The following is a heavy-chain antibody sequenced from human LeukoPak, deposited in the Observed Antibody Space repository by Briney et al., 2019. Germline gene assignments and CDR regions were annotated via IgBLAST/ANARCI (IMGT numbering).Heavy chain of an antibody. CDR2: IYYSGST. CDR3: ASTEVVVAATHFDY. D-gene: IGHD2-15*01. J-gene: IGHJ4*02. CDR1: GGCISSYY. Sequence: SETLSLTCTVSGGCISSYYWSWIRQPPGKGLEGIGYIYYSGSTNYNPSLKSRVTISVDTSKNQFSLKLSSVTAADTAVYYCASTEVVVAATHFDYWGQGTLVTVSS. V-gene: IGHV4-59*08.